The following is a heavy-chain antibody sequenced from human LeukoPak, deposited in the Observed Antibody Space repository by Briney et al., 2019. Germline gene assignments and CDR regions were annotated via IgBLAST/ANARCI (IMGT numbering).Heavy chain of an antibody. V-gene: IGHV3-23*01. CDR3: AKDHRVVVPAAYDFDY. Sequence: GGSLRLSCAASEIIISSYAMTWVRQAPGKGLEWVSTISGSSGSTFYADSVKGRFTVSRDNSKNTLYLQMNSLRAEDTAVYYCAKDHRVVVPAAYDFDYWGQGTLVTVSS. J-gene: IGHJ4*02. D-gene: IGHD2-2*01. CDR2: ISGSSGST. CDR1: EIIISSYA.